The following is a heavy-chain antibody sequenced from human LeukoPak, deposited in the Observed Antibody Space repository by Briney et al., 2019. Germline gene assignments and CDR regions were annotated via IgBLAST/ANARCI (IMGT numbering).Heavy chain of an antibody. CDR2: MNPNSGNT. CDR3: ARDSYYYDSSGYYRNWFDP. J-gene: IGHJ5*02. CDR1: GYTFTSYD. V-gene: IGHV1-8*01. Sequence: ASVKVSCKASGYTFTSYDINWVRHATGQGLEWMGWMNPNSGNTGYAQKFQGRVTMTRNTSISTAYMELSSLRSEDTAVYYCARDSYYYDSSGYYRNWFDPWGQGTLVTVSS. D-gene: IGHD3-22*01.